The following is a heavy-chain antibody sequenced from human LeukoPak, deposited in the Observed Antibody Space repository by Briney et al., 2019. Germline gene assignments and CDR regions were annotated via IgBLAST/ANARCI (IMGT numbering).Heavy chain of an antibody. J-gene: IGHJ6*03. Sequence: GGSLRLSCAASGFTFSSYAMHWVRQAPGKGLEYVSAISSNGGSTYYANSVKGRFTISRDNSKNTLYLQMGSLRAEDMAVYYCARVLHDYDFWSGPEPYYYYYMDVWGKGTTVTVSS. CDR2: ISSNGGST. CDR3: ARVLHDYDFWSGPEPYYYYYMDV. CDR1: GFTFSSYA. D-gene: IGHD3-3*01. V-gene: IGHV3-64*01.